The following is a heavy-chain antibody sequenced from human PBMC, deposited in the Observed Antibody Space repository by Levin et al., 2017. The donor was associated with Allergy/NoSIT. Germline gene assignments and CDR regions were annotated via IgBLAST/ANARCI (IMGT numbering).Heavy chain of an antibody. CDR2: ISSSSSYT. V-gene: IGHV3-11*05. CDR3: ARVNGYCSSTSCRDRDAFDI. D-gene: IGHD2-2*01. CDR1: GFTFSDYY. J-gene: IGHJ3*02. Sequence: PGGSLRLSCAASGFTFSDYYMSWIRQAPGKGLEWVSYISSSSSYTNYADSVKGRFTISRDNAKNSLYLQMNSLRAEDTAVYYCARVNGYCSSTSCRDRDAFDIWGQGTMVTVSS.